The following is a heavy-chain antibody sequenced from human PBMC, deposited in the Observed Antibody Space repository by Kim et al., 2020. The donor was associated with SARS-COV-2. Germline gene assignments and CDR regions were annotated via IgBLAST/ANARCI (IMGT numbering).Heavy chain of an antibody. CDR3: ARCELAWGSSRSFDS. V-gene: IGHV4-59*01. CDR2: IFYSGST. Sequence: SETLSLTCTVSGASISSYYWSWIRQPPGKGLEWIGYIFYSGSTNYNPSLKSRVTISVNTSKNQFSLKLSSVTAADTAVYFCARCELAWGSSRSFDSWG. D-gene: IGHD6-13*01. CDR1: GASISSYY. J-gene: IGHJ5*01.